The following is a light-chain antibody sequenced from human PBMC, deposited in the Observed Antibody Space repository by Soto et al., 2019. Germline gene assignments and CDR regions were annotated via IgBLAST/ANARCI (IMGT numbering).Light chain of an antibody. J-gene: IGLJ1*01. V-gene: IGLV2-14*01. CDR1: SSDVGGYNY. Sequence: QSALTPPASVSGSPGQSIPLSRTGTSSDVGGYNYVSWYQQHPGKAPKLMIYDVSNRPSGVSNRFSGSKSGNTASLTISGLQAEDEADYYCSSYKSSSTLFGNGTKVTVL. CDR2: DVS. CDR3: SSYKSSSTL.